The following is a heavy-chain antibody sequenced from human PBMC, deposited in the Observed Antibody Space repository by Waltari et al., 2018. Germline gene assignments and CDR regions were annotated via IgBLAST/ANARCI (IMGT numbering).Heavy chain of an antibody. CDR3: ARVPRTYSSSS. CDR1: GGTFSSYA. V-gene: IGHV1-69*08. CDR2: ISPIFGTA. J-gene: IGHJ5*02. Sequence: QVQLVQSGAEVKKPGSSVKVSCKASGGTFSSYAISWVRQAPGQGLEWMGRISPIFGTANYAQKFKVRGTITADKSTSTAYMELSSLRSEDTAVYYCARVPRTYSSSSWGQGTLVTVSS. D-gene: IGHD6-6*01.